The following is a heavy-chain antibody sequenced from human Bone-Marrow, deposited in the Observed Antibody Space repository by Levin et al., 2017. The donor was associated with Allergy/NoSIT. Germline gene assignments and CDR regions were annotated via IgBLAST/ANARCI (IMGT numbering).Heavy chain of an antibody. CDR2: IHYSGTT. Sequence: SETLSLTCTVSGGSISSYYWSWIRQPPGKGLEWIGYIHYSGTTDYNPSLKRRATISVDTSKDLFSLKLNSVTASDTGVYYCARAFYYDRSGYFEYWGQGALVSVSS. V-gene: IGHV4-59*12. CDR3: ARAFYYDRSGYFEY. CDR1: GGSISSYY. J-gene: IGHJ4*02. D-gene: IGHD3-22*01.